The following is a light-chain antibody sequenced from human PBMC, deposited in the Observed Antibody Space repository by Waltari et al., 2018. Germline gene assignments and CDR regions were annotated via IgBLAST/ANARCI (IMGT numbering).Light chain of an antibody. V-gene: IGKV3-20*01. CDR3: QQYGISPPLT. Sequence: EIVLTPSPGPLSLSPGESATLSCRASQSVSSSYLIRYQQKPGQAPRLLIYGASSRATGIPDRFSGSVSGTDFTLTISRLEPEDFAVYYCQQYGISPPLTFGGGTKVEIK. CDR1: QSVSSSY. J-gene: IGKJ4*01. CDR2: GAS.